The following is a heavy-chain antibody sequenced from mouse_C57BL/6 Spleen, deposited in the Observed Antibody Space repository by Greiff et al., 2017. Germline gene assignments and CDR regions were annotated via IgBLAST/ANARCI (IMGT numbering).Heavy chain of an antibody. CDR2: IDPEDGDT. V-gene: IGHV14-1*01. CDR1: GFNIKDYY. Sequence: EVKVEESGAELVRPGASVKLSCTASGFNIKDYYMHWVKQRPEHGLEWIGRIDPEDGDTEYAPKFQGKATMTADTSSNTAYLQLSSLTSEDTAVYYCTTWEWGNYDYWGQGTTLTVSA. CDR3: TTWEWGNYDY. D-gene: IGHD2-1*01. J-gene: IGHJ2*01.